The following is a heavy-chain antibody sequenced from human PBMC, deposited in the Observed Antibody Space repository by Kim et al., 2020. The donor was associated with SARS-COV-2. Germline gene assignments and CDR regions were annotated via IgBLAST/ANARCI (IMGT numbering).Heavy chain of an antibody. Sequence: SETLSLTCTVSGGSISSYYWSWIRQPPGKGLEWIGYIYYSGSTNYNPSLKSRVTISVDTSKNQFSLKLSSVTAADTAVYYCARHRYSSSWYLNGMDVWGQGTTVTVSS. CDR2: IYYSGST. D-gene: IGHD6-13*01. J-gene: IGHJ6*02. CDR1: GGSISSYY. CDR3: ARHRYSSSWYLNGMDV. V-gene: IGHV4-59*08.